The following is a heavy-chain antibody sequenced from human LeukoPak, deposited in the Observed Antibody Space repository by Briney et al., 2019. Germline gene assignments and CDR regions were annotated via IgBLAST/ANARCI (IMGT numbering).Heavy chain of an antibody. CDR2: IYCDDYS. V-gene: IGHV4-59*01. CDR1: GDSISIYY. Sequence: PSETLSLTCTVSGDSISIYYWSWIRQPPGKGLEWIGLIYCDDYSNYNPSLKSRVTMSVDTSKNQFSLNLSSVTAADTAVYFCARGGARYFDYWGQGFLVTVSS. CDR3: ARGGARYFDY. J-gene: IGHJ4*02. D-gene: IGHD1-26*01.